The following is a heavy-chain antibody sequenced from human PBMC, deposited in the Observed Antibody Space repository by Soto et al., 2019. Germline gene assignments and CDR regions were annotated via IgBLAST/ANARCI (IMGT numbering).Heavy chain of an antibody. CDR2: ISGSSDST. CDR3: ARRGSGNYYDY. J-gene: IGHJ4*02. D-gene: IGHD1-26*01. Sequence: EVQLLESGGGLVQPGGSLRLSCAASGFTFSSYAMRWVRQAPGKGLEWFSSISGSSDSTYYADSVKGRFTISRDNSKNTLYLQMNSLRAEDTAVYYCARRGSGNYYDYWGQGTLVTVSS. CDR1: GFTFSSYA. V-gene: IGHV3-23*01.